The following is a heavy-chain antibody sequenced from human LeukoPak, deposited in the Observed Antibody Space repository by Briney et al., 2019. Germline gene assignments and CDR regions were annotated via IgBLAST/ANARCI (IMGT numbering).Heavy chain of an antibody. Sequence: GASVKVSCKGSGYTFTSYWIQWVRQAPGQGLEWMGLINPDGGSTAYAHRFQGRVTMTRDTSTSTVYMDLSSLRSEDTAVYYCARDFSVLRYFDWFTKSYGMDVWGQGTTVTVSS. CDR3: ARDFSVLRYFDWFTKSYGMDV. CDR2: INPDGGST. CDR1: GYTFTSYW. V-gene: IGHV1-46*01. D-gene: IGHD3-9*01. J-gene: IGHJ6*02.